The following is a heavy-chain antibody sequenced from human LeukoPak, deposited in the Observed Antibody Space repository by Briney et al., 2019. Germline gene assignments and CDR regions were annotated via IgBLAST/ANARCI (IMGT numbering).Heavy chain of an antibody. CDR3: ARSGDTAMVLPEDY. CDR1: GYTFTGYY. D-gene: IGHD5-18*01. Sequence: PGASVKVSCKASGYTFTGYYMHWVRQAPGQGLESMGWINPNSGGTNYAQKFQGRVTMTTDTSTSTAYMELRSLRSDDTAVYYCARSGDTAMVLPEDYWGQGTLVTVSS. J-gene: IGHJ4*02. CDR2: INPNSGGT. V-gene: IGHV1-2*02.